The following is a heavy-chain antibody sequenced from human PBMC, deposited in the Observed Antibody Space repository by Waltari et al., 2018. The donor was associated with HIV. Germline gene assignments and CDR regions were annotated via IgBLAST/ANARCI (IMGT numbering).Heavy chain of an antibody. CDR3: ARGLFGVGSNWFDP. Sequence: QVQLQESGPGLVKPSETLSLTCSVSGGSFISYHWTWIRQPPGKGLEWIGYIYYTGRTNCNPSLKSQVTISVDTSKNQFSLRLRSVTAADTAVYYCARGLFGVGSNWFDPWGQGILVTVSS. CDR1: GGSFISYH. V-gene: IGHV4-59*01. CDR2: IYYTGRT. D-gene: IGHD3-3*01. J-gene: IGHJ5*02.